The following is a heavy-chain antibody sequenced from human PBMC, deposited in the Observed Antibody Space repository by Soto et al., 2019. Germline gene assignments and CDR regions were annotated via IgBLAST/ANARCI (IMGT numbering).Heavy chain of an antibody. CDR2: IKQDGSEK. Sequence: GGPLRLSCAASGFTFSSYWMSWVRQAPGKGLEWVANIKQDGSEKYYVDSVKGRFTISRDNAKNSLYLQMNSLRAEDTAVYYCARDVGSHYYYYGMDVWGQGTTVTVSS. D-gene: IGHD1-26*01. CDR3: ARDVGSHYYYYGMDV. CDR1: GFTFSSYW. V-gene: IGHV3-7*04. J-gene: IGHJ6*02.